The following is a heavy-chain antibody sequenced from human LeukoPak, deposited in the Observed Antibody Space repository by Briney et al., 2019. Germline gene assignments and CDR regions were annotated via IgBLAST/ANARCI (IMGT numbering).Heavy chain of an antibody. CDR3: ARDYSGSYTH. Sequence: ASVKVSCKASGYTFTDYYIHWVRQAPGQGLEWMGLIHPNNGDTYFAQKVRGRVTMTRDTSISTTYMELNRLTSDDTAVYYCARDYSGSYTHWAQGTLVTISS. V-gene: IGHV1-2*06. J-gene: IGHJ4*02. CDR1: GYTFTDYY. D-gene: IGHD1-26*01. CDR2: IHPNNGDT.